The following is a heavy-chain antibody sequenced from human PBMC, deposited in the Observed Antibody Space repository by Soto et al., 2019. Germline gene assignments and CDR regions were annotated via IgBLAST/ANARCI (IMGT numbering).Heavy chain of an antibody. CDR3: AKDKDSSSWYEYYYYYGMDV. D-gene: IGHD6-13*01. V-gene: IGHV3-23*01. CDR2: ISGSGGST. Sequence: GGSLRLSCAASGFTFSSYAMSWVRQAPGKGLEWVSAISGSGGSTYYADSVKGRFTISRDNSKNTLYLQMNSLRAEDTAVYYCAKDKDSSSWYEYYYYYGMDVWGQGTTVTVSS. J-gene: IGHJ6*02. CDR1: GFTFSSYA.